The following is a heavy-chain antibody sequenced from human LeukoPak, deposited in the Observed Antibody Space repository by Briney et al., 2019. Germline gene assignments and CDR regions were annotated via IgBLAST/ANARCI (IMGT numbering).Heavy chain of an antibody. CDR2: IYYSGST. V-gene: IGHV4-31*03. Sequence: PSQTLSLTCTVSGGSISSVGYYWSWIRQHPGKGLEWIGYIYYSGSTNYNPSLKSRVTISVDTSKNQFSLKLSSVTAADTAVYYCARVLPYGSGMHGGDDAFDIWGQGTMVTVSS. D-gene: IGHD3-10*01. CDR3: ARVLPYGSGMHGGDDAFDI. J-gene: IGHJ3*02. CDR1: GGSISSVGYY.